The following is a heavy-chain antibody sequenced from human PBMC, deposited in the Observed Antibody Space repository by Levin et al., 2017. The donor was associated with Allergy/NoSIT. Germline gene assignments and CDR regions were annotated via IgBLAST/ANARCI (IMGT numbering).Heavy chain of an antibody. D-gene: IGHD5-12*01. J-gene: IGHJ3*02. Sequence: GGSLRLSCAASGFTFSSYGMHWVRQAPGKGLEWVAVISYDGGNKYYADSVKGRFTISRDNSKNTLYLQMNSLRAEGTAVYYCAEYRGRIYDAFDIWGQGTMVTVSS. CDR2: ISYDGGNK. CDR1: GFTFSSYG. V-gene: IGHV3-30*18. CDR3: AEYRGRIYDAFDI.